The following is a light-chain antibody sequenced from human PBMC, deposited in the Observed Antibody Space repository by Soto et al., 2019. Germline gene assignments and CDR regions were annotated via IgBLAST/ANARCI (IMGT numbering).Light chain of an antibody. J-gene: IGKJ1*01. V-gene: IGKV2-28*01. Sequence: DIVMSQSPLSLPVTPGEPASISCRASQSLVHHNGYNFLDWYLQKPGQSPRLLIYWGSNRASGVPDMFRGSGSGTDFTLKISRVEADDVGVYYCMQNVRTPWTFGLVTQVVI. CDR2: WGS. CDR1: QSLVHHNGYNF. CDR3: MQNVRTPWT.